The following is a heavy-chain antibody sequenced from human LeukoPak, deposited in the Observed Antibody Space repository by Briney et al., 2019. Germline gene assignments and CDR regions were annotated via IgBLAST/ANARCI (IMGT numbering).Heavy chain of an antibody. J-gene: IGHJ2*01. Sequence: SVKVSCKASGGTFSRFTISWVRQAPGQGFEWMGGITPIFGTANFAQKFQGRVTITADESTSTAYMELSSLRSEDTAVYYCARAAPYYYDSSGDWYFDLWGRGTLVTVSS. V-gene: IGHV1-69*13. D-gene: IGHD3-22*01. CDR1: GGTFSRFT. CDR3: ARAAPYYYDSSGDWYFDL. CDR2: ITPIFGTA.